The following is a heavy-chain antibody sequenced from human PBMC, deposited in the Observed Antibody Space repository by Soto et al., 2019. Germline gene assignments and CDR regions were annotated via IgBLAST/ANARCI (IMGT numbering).Heavy chain of an antibody. J-gene: IGHJ4*02. V-gene: IGHV3-23*01. CDR1: GFTFSSYD. CDR3: AKSLYNDNGGPNDH. Sequence: EVQLLESGGGLVQPGGSLRLSCVGSGFTFSSYDMTWVRQAPGKGLEWVSSFSFYGRRDNTYYADSVKGRFTISRDNSRNTLYLQTDNLRVEDTAVYYCAKSLYNDNGGPNDHRGQGTLVTVSS. CDR2: FSFYGRRDNT. D-gene: IGHD1-1*01.